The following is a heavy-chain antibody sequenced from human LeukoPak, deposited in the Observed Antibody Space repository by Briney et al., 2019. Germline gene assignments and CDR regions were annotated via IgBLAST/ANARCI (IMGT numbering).Heavy chain of an antibody. V-gene: IGHV3-30*02. Sequence: GMXWVRQAPGXXXXGVSFILYDGSEKYYADSVKGRFTISRDNSRNXLSLQMSSLRVEDTALYYCXXXXXXXXXXXXXXXXXXDYXGQXTXXTVSS. CDR3: XXXXXXXXXXXXXXXXXXDY. CDR1: G. CDR2: ILYDGSEK. J-gene: IGHJ4*02.